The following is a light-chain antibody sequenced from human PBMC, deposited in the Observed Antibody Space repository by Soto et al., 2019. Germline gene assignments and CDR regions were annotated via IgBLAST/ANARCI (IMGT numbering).Light chain of an antibody. CDR2: GAS. CDR3: QQYGRSPFT. J-gene: IGKJ3*01. CDR1: QTVSSNY. V-gene: IGKV3-20*01. Sequence: EIILTQSPDTLSLSPGERATLSCRASQTVSSNYLAWCQQRPGQAPRLLIYGASTRAAGIPDRFSGSGSGTDFTLTITRLEPEDFAVYYCQQYGRSPFTFGPGTKVDIK.